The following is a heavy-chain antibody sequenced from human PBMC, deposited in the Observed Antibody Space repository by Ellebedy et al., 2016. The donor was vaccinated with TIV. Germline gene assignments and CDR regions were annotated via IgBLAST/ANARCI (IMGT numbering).Heavy chain of an antibody. CDR1: GFTFSSYW. J-gene: IGHJ4*02. D-gene: IGHD3-22*01. V-gene: IGHV3-7*01. Sequence: GESLKISXAASGFTFSSYWMHWVRQAPGKGLVWVANIKQDGSEKYYVDSVKGRFTISRDNAKNSLYLQMNSLRAEDTAVYYCARDPEYYYDSSGPTTYWGQGTLVTVSS. CDR2: IKQDGSEK. CDR3: ARDPEYYYDSSGPTTY.